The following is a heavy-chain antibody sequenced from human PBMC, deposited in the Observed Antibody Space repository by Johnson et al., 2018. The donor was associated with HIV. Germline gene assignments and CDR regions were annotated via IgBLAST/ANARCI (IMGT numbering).Heavy chain of an antibody. CDR2: IWYDGSNK. CDR3: ARDSVRELQLPDGFDI. Sequence: QVQLVESGGGVVQPGRSLRLSCAASGFTFSSYGMHWVRQAPGKGLEWVAVIWYDGSNKYYADSVKGRFTISRDNSKNTLYLQMNSLRVEDTAVYYCARDSVRELQLPDGFDIWGQGTMVTVSS. D-gene: IGHD1-7*01. CDR1: GFTFSSYG. J-gene: IGHJ3*02. V-gene: IGHV3-33*01.